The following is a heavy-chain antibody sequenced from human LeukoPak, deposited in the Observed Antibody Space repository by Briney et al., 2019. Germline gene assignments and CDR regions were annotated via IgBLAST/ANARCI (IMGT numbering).Heavy chain of an antibody. D-gene: IGHD6-13*01. J-gene: IGHJ4*02. CDR3: ARGQGQLVPIDY. V-gene: IGHV3-33*01. CDR1: GFIFSDYG. Sequence: PGRSLRLSCAASGFIFSDYGMHWVRQAPGKGLEWVAVIWNNGNNRYADSVRGRFTISRDDSKNTLYLQMDSLRAEDTAVYYCARGQGQLVPIDYWGQGTLVTVSS. CDR2: IWNNGNNR.